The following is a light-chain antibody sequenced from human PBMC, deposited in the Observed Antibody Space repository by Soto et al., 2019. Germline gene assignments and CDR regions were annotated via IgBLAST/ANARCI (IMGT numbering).Light chain of an antibody. CDR2: GTS. Sequence: EVVLTQSPGTLSLPPGARATLSCRASQTLSSNYLAWYQQIAGQAPRLLIYGTSSRATGIPDRFSGSGSGTDFTLTIRRLEPEDFAVYDCQQYGSSPPRYTFGQGTKLEIK. CDR1: QTLSSNY. CDR3: QQYGSSPPRYT. J-gene: IGKJ2*01. V-gene: IGKV3-20*01.